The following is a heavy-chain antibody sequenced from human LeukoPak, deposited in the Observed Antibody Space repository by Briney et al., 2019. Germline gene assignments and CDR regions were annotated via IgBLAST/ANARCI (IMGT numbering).Heavy chain of an antibody. Sequence: GGSLRLSCAASGFTFSGSAMHWVRQASGEGLEWVGRIRSKANSYATAYAASVKGRFTISRDDSKNTAYLQMNSLKTEDTAVYHCTRPLENSSSSVGGYWGQGTLVTVSS. J-gene: IGHJ4*02. CDR1: GFTFSGSA. CDR3: TRPLENSSSSVGGY. D-gene: IGHD6-6*01. CDR2: IRSKANSYAT. V-gene: IGHV3-73*01.